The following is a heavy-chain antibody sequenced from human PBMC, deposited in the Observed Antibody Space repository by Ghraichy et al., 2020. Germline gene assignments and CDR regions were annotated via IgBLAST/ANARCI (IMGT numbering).Heavy chain of an antibody. V-gene: IGHV1-69*04. CDR3: ARPPVLFFGRDGMDV. J-gene: IGHJ6*02. Sequence: SVKVSCKASGGTFSSYAISWVRQAPGQGLEWMGRIIPILGIANYAQKFQGRVTITADKSTSTAYMELSSLRSEDTAVYYCARPPVLFFGRDGMDVWGQGTTVTVSS. CDR2: IIPILGIA. CDR1: GGTFSSYA. D-gene: IGHD3-10*01.